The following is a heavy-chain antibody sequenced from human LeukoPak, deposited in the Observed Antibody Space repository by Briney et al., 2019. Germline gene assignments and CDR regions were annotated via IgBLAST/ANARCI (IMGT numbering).Heavy chain of an antibody. J-gene: IGHJ6*02. D-gene: IGHD2-2*01. V-gene: IGHV3-23*01. Sequence: GGSLRLSCAASGFTFSSYAVSWVRQAPGKGLEWVSAISGSGGSTYYADSVKGRFTISRDNSKNTLYLQMNSLRAEDTAVYYCAKVVPADHYYYYYGMDVWGQGTTVTVSS. CDR2: ISGSGGST. CDR1: GFTFSSYA. CDR3: AKVVPADHYYYYYGMDV.